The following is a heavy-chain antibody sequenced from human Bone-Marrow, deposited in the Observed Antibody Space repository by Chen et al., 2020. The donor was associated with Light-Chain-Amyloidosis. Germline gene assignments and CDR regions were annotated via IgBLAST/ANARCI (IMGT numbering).Heavy chain of an antibody. CDR1: GYTFTSYY. V-gene: IGHV1-46*01. D-gene: IGHD5-12*01. CDR3: ARGGGSTIRRGGPDY. Sequence: QVQLVQSGAEVKKPGASVKVSCKASGYTFTSYYMHWVRQAPGQGLEWMGIINPSGGSTSYAQKFQGRVTMTRETSTSTVYMELGSLRSEDTAVYYCARGGGSTIRRGGPDYWGQGTLVTVSS. CDR2: INPSGGST. J-gene: IGHJ4*02.